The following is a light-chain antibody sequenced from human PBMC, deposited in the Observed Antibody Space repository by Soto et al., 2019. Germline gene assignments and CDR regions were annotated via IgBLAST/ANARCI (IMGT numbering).Light chain of an antibody. Sequence: TQSPSSLSASVGDSLTLTCRASQTVTSYLNWYQQKPGQAPRLLIYGASSRATGIPDRFSGSGSGTDFTLTISRLEPEDFAVYYCQQYGSSPYTFGQGTKLEIK. V-gene: IGKV3-20*01. CDR1: QTVTSY. CDR2: GAS. J-gene: IGKJ2*01. CDR3: QQYGSSPYT.